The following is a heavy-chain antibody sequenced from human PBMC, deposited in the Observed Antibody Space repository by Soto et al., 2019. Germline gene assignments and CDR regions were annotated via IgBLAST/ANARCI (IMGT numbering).Heavy chain of an antibody. V-gene: IGHV4-39*01. Sequence: SETLSLTCTVSGGSVRSSTYYWGWIRQSPGKGLEWIGSIYYSGSTHNNPSLKSRVTMSVDTYTNQFSLKLMSVTAADTAMYYCARPKTIGAAAGKGWFDPWGQGTLVTVSS. CDR2: IYYSGST. D-gene: IGHD6-13*01. J-gene: IGHJ5*02. CDR1: GGSVRSSTYY. CDR3: ARPKTIGAAAGKGWFDP.